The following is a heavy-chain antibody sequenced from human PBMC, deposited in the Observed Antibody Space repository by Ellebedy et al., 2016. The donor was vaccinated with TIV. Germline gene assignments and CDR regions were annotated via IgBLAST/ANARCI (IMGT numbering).Heavy chain of an antibody. D-gene: IGHD3-10*01. V-gene: IGHV4-38-2*02. CDR2: MFHSGST. J-gene: IGHJ5*02. CDR3: ARSMVRGVFARFHP. Sequence: SETLSLXXNVSGYSISSGYYWGWIRQPPGKGLEWIGSMFHSGSTYYNPSLKSRVTISVDTTKNQWSLRLRSVTAADTAIYYCARSMVRGVFARFHPWGQGTLVTVSS. CDR1: GYSISSGYY.